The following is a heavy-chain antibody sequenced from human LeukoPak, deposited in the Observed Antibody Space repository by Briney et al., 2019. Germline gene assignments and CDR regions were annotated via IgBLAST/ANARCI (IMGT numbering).Heavy chain of an antibody. CDR1: GFAFSNYW. J-gene: IGHJ4*02. D-gene: IGHD5-24*01. V-gene: IGHV3-74*01. CDR3: ARDGDGYNFDF. Sequence: PGGSLRLSCAASGFAFSNYWMHWVRQVPGKGLVWVSRITRDGSYANYADSVKGRFTFSGDNARNTLYLQMNSLRAEDTAVYYCARDGDGYNFDFWGQGALVTVSS. CDR2: ITRDGSYA.